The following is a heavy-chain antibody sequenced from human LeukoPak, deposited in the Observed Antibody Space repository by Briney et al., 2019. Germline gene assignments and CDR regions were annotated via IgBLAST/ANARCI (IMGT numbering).Heavy chain of an antibody. CDR3: AAKGDGYNGDFDI. J-gene: IGHJ3*02. CDR2: INPNSGGT. V-gene: IGHV1-2*04. Sequence: ASVKVSCKASGYTFTGYYMHWVRQAPGQGLEWMGWINPNSGGTNYAQKFQGWVTMTRDTSISTAYMELSRLRSDDTAVYYCAAKGDGYNGDFDIWGQGTMVTVSS. D-gene: IGHD5-24*01. CDR1: GYTFTGYY.